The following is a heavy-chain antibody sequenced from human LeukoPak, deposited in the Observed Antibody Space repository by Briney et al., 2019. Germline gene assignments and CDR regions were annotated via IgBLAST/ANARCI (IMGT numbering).Heavy chain of an antibody. V-gene: IGHV4-59*01. J-gene: IGHJ4*02. D-gene: IGHD3-10*01. CDR1: GGSISSYY. CDR3: ARGLWFGELTTPLDY. Sequence: PSETLSLTCTVSGGSISSYYWSWIRQPPGKGLEWIGCIYYSGSTNYNPSLKSRVTISVDTSKSQFSLKLNSVTATDTAVYYCARGLWFGELTTPLDYWGQGTPVTVSS. CDR2: IYYSGST.